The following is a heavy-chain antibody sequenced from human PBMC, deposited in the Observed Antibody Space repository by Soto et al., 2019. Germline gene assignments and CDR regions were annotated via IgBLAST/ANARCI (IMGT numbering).Heavy chain of an antibody. D-gene: IGHD6-6*01. CDR2: IDPSDSYT. V-gene: IGHV5-10-1*01. J-gene: IGHJ4*02. Sequence: GESLKISCKGSGYSFTTYWISWVRQMPGKGLEWMGRIDPSDSYTNYSPSFRGHVIISIDKSISTAYLQWSSLKASDTAMYYCARHGDIATRRSANDYWGQGALVTVSS. CDR3: ARHGDIATRRSANDY. CDR1: GYSFTTYW.